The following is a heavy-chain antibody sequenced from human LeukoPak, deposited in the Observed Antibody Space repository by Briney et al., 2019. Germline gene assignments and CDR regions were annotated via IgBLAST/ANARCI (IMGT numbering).Heavy chain of an antibody. Sequence: GGSLRLSCAASGFTFSDYYMSWIRQAPGKGLEWVSYISSSGSTIYYADSVKGRYTISRENARNSLYLQMNSLRAEDTAVYYCARDLSSRGSGPQDYWGQGTLVTVSS. CDR3: ARDLSSRGSGPQDY. CDR2: ISSSGSTI. J-gene: IGHJ4*02. V-gene: IGHV3-11*04. D-gene: IGHD3-10*01. CDR1: GFTFSDYY.